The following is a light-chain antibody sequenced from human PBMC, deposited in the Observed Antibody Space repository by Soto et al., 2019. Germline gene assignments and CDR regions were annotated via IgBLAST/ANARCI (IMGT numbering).Light chain of an antibody. CDR2: DAS. CDR1: QSITTW. V-gene: IGKV1-5*01. Sequence: DIQMTQSPSTLSASVGDRVVITCRASQSITTWLAWYQQKPGKAPKLLIYDASSLESGVPSSFIGSGSGTDFSLTISSLQPEDVATYYCQYLNSFPLSFGGGTKVDIK. J-gene: IGKJ4*01. CDR3: QYLNSFPLS.